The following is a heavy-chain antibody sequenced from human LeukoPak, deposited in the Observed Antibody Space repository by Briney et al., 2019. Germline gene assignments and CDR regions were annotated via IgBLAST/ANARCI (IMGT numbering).Heavy chain of an antibody. CDR1: GFTFSYAW. Sequence: GGSLRLSCAASGFTFSYAWMTWVRQAPGKGLEWVGRIRGKTDGGTTDYAAPVKGRFTISRDNAKNSLYLQMNSLRAEDTAVYYCAASITMFDYWGQGTLVTVSS. CDR2: IRGKTDGGTT. V-gene: IGHV3-15*01. CDR3: AASITMFDY. J-gene: IGHJ4*02. D-gene: IGHD3-10*01.